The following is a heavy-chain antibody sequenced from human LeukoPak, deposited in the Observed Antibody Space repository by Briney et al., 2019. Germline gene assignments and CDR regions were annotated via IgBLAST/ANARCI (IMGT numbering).Heavy chain of an antibody. J-gene: IGHJ4*02. CDR2: IYYSGST. CDR1: GGSISSYY. Sequence: PSETLSLTCTVSGGSISSYYWSWIRQPPGKGLEWIGYIYYSGSTNYNPSLKSRVTISVDTSKNQFSLKLSSVTAADTAVYYCARDPDYWGRGTLVTVSS. CDR3: ARDPDY. V-gene: IGHV4-59*01.